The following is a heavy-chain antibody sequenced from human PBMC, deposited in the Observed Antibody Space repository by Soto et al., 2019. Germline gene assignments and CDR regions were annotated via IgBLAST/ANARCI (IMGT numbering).Heavy chain of an antibody. CDR1: GGSISSYY. CDR2: IYYSGST. D-gene: IGHD4-17*01. Sequence: PSETLSLTCTVSGGSISSYYWSWIRQPPGKGLEWIGYIYYSGSTNYNPSLKSRVTISVDTSKNQFSLKLSSVTAAGTAVYYCARGVTTVTYNDYWGQGTLVTVSS. J-gene: IGHJ4*02. CDR3: ARGVTTVTYNDY. V-gene: IGHV4-59*12.